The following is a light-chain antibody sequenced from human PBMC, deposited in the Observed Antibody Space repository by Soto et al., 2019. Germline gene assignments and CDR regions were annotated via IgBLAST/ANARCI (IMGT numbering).Light chain of an antibody. V-gene: IGKV3-15*01. J-gene: IGKJ4*01. CDR1: QSVASN. CDR3: QQYDSWPPLT. Sequence: EILMTQSPSTLSLSPGERATLSCRASQSVASNLAWYQQRRGQAPRLLIYGASSRATGIPARFSGSGSGTEFTLTISSLQSEDFAVYYCQQYDSWPPLTFGGGTKV. CDR2: GAS.